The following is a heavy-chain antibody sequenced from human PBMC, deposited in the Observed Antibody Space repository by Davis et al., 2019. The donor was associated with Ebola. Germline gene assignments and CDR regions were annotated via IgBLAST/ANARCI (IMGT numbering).Heavy chain of an antibody. CDR2: INPSGGST. J-gene: IGHJ5*02. D-gene: IGHD3-16*01. CDR3: ARDRIVLSRGDWFDP. Sequence: ASVKVSCKASGYTFTSYYMHWVRQAPGQGLEWMGIINPSGGSTSYAQKFQGRVTMTRDTSTSTVYMELSSLRSEDTAVYYCARDRIVLSRGDWFDPWGQGTLVTVSS. CDR1: GYTFTSYY. V-gene: IGHV1-46*01.